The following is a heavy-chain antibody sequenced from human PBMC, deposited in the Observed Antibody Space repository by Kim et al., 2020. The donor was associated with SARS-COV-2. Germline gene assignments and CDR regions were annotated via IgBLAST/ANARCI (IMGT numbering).Heavy chain of an antibody. V-gene: IGHV3-30*18. CDR2: ISYDGSNK. CDR3: AKDSLPLRGYSYGSSCGMDV. Sequence: GGSLRLSCAASGFTFSSYGMHWVRQAPGKGLEWVAVISYDGSNKYYADSVKGRFTISRDNSKNTLYLQMNSLRAEDTAVYYCAKDSLPLRGYSYGSSCGMDVLGQGTTVTVSS. J-gene: IGHJ6*02. CDR1: GFTFSSYG. D-gene: IGHD5-18*01.